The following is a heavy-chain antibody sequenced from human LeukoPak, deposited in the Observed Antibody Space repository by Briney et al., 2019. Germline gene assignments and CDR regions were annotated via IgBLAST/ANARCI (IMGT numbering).Heavy chain of an antibody. CDR2: IYYNRYT. CDR3: ARQGGDTMVRGVVRDWFDP. V-gene: IGHV4-39*01. Sequence: SETLSLTCTVSGDSISSSIYYWGWIRQPPGKGLEWIGCIYYNRYTYYTSSLKSRVTIFVDTSKNQFSLKLISVTAADTAVYYCARQGGDTMVRGVVRDWFDPWGQGTLVTVSS. J-gene: IGHJ5*02. CDR1: GDSISSSIYY. D-gene: IGHD3-10*01.